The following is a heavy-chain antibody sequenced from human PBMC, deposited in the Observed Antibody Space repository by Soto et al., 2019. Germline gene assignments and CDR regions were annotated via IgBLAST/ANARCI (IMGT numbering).Heavy chain of an antibody. V-gene: IGHV4-59*01. J-gene: IGHJ6*03. D-gene: IGHD3-3*01. Sequence: SETLSLTCTVSGGSISSYYWSWIRQPPGKGLEWIGYIYYSGSTNYNPSLKSRVTISVDTSKNQFSLKLSSVTAADTAVYYCARGEPRGNYVFWSGYYSPQAHYYKYMDVRGKGTSGTVSS. CDR3: ARGEPRGNYVFWSGYYSPQAHYYKYMDV. CDR1: GGSISSYY. CDR2: IYYSGST.